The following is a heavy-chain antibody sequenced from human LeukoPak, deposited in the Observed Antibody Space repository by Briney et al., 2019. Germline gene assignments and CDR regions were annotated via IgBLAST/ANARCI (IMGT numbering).Heavy chain of an antibody. CDR1: GFTFSSYA. Sequence: PGGSLRLSCAASGFTFSSYAMAWVRQTPEKGLEWVSAITNSGGDTYHIDSVKGRFTISRDNSKNTLYLQMNSLRAEDTAVYYCAKDWEDIVVVPAACMDVWGQGTTVTVSS. V-gene: IGHV3-23*01. CDR2: ITNSGGDT. D-gene: IGHD2-2*01. CDR3: AKDWEDIVVVPAACMDV. J-gene: IGHJ6*02.